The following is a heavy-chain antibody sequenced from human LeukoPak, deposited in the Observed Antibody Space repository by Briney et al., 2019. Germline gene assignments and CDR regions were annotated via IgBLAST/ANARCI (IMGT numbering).Heavy chain of an antibody. Sequence: PGGSLRLSCAASGFTFSNAWMSWVRQAPGKGLEWVGRIKSKTDDETAEYAAPVKGRFTISRDDSKNTLYLQMNSLKTEDTGVYYRTTDLRWELPPTDYWGQGTLVTVSS. J-gene: IGHJ4*02. V-gene: IGHV3-15*01. CDR3: TTDLRWELPPTDY. CDR2: IKSKTDDETA. D-gene: IGHD1-26*01. CDR1: GFTFSNAW.